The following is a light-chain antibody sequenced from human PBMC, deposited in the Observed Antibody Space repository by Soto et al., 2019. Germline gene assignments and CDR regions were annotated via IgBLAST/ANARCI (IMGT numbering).Light chain of an antibody. Sequence: DIQLTQSPSTLSASVGDSVTMTCRASQNISTSLAWYQHKPGKAPTLLIFDASNLENGVPSRFSGSGSGTEFTLTITGLQPDDFATYYCQQYNTYWTCGQGNKVDIK. CDR1: QNISTS. CDR2: DAS. CDR3: QQYNTYWT. J-gene: IGKJ1*01. V-gene: IGKV1-5*01.